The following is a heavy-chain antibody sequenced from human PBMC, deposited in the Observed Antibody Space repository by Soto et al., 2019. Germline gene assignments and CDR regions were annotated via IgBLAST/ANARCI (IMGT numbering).Heavy chain of an antibody. Sequence: GGSLRLSCAASGFTVSSNYMSWVRQAPGKGLEWVSVIYSGGSTYYADSVKGRFTISRHNSKNTLYLQMNSLRAEDTAVYYCARVQVGYCSGGSCYSLYYYMDVWGKGTTVTVSS. D-gene: IGHD2-15*01. CDR3: ARVQVGYCSGGSCYSLYYYMDV. V-gene: IGHV3-53*04. J-gene: IGHJ6*03. CDR2: IYSGGST. CDR1: GFTVSSNY.